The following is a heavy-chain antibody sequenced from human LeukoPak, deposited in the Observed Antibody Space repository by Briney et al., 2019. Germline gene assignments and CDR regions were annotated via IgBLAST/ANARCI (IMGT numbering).Heavy chain of an antibody. CDR3: ARAGAVVVPAAIPYYGMDV. V-gene: IGHV1-8*01. Sequence: ASVKVSCKASGYTFTSYDINWVRQAAGQGLEWMGWMNPNSGNTGYAQKFQGRVTMTRNTPISTAYMELSSLRSEDTAVYYCARAGAVVVPAAIPYYGMDVWGQGTTVTVSS. CDR1: GYTFTSYD. J-gene: IGHJ6*02. CDR2: MNPNSGNT. D-gene: IGHD2-2*02.